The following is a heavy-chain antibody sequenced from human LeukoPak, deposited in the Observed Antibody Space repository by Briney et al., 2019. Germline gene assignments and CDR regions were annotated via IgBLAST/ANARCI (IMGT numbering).Heavy chain of an antibody. Sequence: GGSLRLSCAASGFTFSSSWMHWVRQVPGKGLVWVSCIIGDGSLIHYADSVKGRFTVSRDNAKNTLYLQMNSLRAEDTAVYYCAKQAAADSYWGQGTLVTVSS. CDR3: AKQAAADSY. J-gene: IGHJ4*02. CDR1: GFTFSSSW. CDR2: IIGDGSLI. D-gene: IGHD6-13*01. V-gene: IGHV3-74*01.